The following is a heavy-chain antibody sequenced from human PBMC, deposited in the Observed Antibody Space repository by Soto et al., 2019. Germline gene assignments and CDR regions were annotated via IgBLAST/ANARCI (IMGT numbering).Heavy chain of an antibody. J-gene: IGHJ6*02. D-gene: IGHD2-2*01. CDR2: IIPIFGIP. Sequence: QVQLVQSGAEVKKPGSSVKVSCKASGGTFSRYSITWVRQAPGHGLEWIGRIIPIFGIPTYAQKFQGRVMITADESTSTAYIELSSLRSDDSAVYYCAREDRDRETGLVPAAIDGMDVWGQGTTVTVSS. CDR1: GGTFSRYS. CDR3: AREDRDRETGLVPAAIDGMDV. V-gene: IGHV1-69*08.